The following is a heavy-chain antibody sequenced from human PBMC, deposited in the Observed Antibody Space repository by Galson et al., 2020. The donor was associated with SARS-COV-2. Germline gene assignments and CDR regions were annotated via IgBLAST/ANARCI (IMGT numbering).Heavy chain of an antibody. CDR3: ARAGYSSTWTLGDAFDV. D-gene: IGHD6-13*01. CDR2: ISTDGNNK. CDR1: GFTFSNFG. J-gene: IGHJ3*01. Sequence: GESLKISCAASGFTFSNFGMHWVRQAPGKGLEWVAVISTDGNNKYDADSVKGRFTISRDNSKNTLYLQMNSLSPEDTAVYFCARAGYSSTWTLGDAFDVWGQGALVTGSS. V-gene: IGHV3-30*03.